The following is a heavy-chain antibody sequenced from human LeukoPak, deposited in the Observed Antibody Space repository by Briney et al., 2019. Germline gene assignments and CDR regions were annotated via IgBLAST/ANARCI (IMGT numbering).Heavy chain of an antibody. J-gene: IGHJ4*02. CDR1: GGTFSSYA. CDR3: ARAGSSTSWGLDY. CDR2: IIPILGIA. D-gene: IGHD2-2*01. Sequence: SVKVSCKASGGTFSSYAISWVRQAPGQGLEWMGRIIPILGIANYAQKFQGRVTITADKSTSTAYMELSSLRSEDTAVCYRARAGSSTSWGLDYWGQGTLVTVSS. V-gene: IGHV1-69*04.